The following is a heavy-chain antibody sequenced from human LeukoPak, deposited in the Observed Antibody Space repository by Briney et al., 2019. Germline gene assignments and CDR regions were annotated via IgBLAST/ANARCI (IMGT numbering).Heavy chain of an antibody. CDR3: ASPRIAARHGGWVPVYFDY. Sequence: ASVKVSCKASGYTFTSNYIHWVRQAPGQGLEWMGMIYPRDGSTSYAQKFQGRVTITAEESTSTAYMELSSLRSEDTAVYYCASPRIAARHGGWVPVYFDYWGQGTLVTVSS. J-gene: IGHJ4*02. V-gene: IGHV1-46*01. CDR2: IYPRDGST. CDR1: GYTFTSNY. D-gene: IGHD6-6*01.